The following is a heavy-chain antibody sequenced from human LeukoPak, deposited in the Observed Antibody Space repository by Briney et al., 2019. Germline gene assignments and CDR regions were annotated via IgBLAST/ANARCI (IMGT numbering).Heavy chain of an antibody. D-gene: IGHD6-13*01. Sequence: SETLSLTCTVSGGSISSDNYYWSWIRHHPRKGLEWIGYIYYNGATYYNPSLQSRVTISIDPSNNQFSLKLSSVTAADTAVYYCARDGIAATGLTFDYWGQGTLVTVST. CDR3: ARDGIAATGLTFDY. CDR2: IYYNGAT. J-gene: IGHJ4*02. CDR1: GGSISSDNYY. V-gene: IGHV4-30-4*01.